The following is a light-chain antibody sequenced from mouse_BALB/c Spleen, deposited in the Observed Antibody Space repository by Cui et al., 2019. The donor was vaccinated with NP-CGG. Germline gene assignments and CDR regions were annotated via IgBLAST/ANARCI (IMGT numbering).Light chain of an antibody. CDR2: GTN. J-gene: IGLJ1*01. Sequence: QSFVTQVSALTTSPGETVTLTCRSSIGAVTTSNYANWVQEKSDHLFTGLIGGTNNRAPGVPARFSGSLIGDKAALTITGAQTEDEAIYFCALWYSNHWVFGGGTKLTVL. V-gene: IGLV1*01. CDR1: IGAVTTSNY. CDR3: ALWYSNHWV.